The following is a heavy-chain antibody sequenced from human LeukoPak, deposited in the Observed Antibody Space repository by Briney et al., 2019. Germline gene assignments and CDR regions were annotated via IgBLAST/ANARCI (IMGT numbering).Heavy chain of an antibody. V-gene: IGHV3-21*01. Sequence: GGSLRLSCAASGFTFSSYSMNWVRQAPGKGLEWVSSISSSSSYIYYADSVKVRFTISRDNAKNSLYLQINTLRAEDTAVYYCARGSIAARPYYFDYWGQGTLVTVSS. J-gene: IGHJ4*02. CDR2: ISSSSSYI. CDR1: GFTFSSYS. CDR3: ARGSIAARPYYFDY. D-gene: IGHD6-6*01.